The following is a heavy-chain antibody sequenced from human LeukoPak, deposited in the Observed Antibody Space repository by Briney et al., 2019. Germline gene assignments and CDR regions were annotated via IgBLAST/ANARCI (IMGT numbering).Heavy chain of an antibody. J-gene: IGHJ4*02. CDR3: AKGDYYDSRGYYEAPDY. CDR2: ISGSGGST. Sequence: GGSLRLSCAASGFTFSSYAMSWVRQAPGKGLEWVSAISGSGGSTYYADSVKGRFTISRDNSKNTLYLQMNSLRAEDTAVYYCAKGDYYDSRGYYEAPDYWGQGTLVTVSS. V-gene: IGHV3-23*01. D-gene: IGHD3-22*01. CDR1: GFTFSSYA.